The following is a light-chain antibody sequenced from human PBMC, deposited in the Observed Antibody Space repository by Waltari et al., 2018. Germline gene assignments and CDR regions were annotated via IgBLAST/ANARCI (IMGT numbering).Light chain of an antibody. CDR3: LQDYNYPRT. V-gene: IGKV1-6*01. CDR2: ATF. Sequence: IRMTQSPSSLSASVGDRVTITSRASQDIRNDLSWYQLVPGKAPKLLIYATFNLHTGVPFRFSGSRYGADFTLTISRLQAEDFATYYCLQDYNYPRTFGPGTKVAMK. CDR1: QDIRND. J-gene: IGKJ1*01.